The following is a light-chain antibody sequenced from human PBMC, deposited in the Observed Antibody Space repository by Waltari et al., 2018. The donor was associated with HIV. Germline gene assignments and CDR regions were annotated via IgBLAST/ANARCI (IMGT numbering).Light chain of an antibody. CDR2: TPN. J-gene: IGLJ3*02. CDR3: ATWDDSLNGPV. CDR1: ISNIGSNT. Sequence: QSVLTQPPSASGTPGQRVTISCSGSISNIGSNTVNWYQQLPGTAPKLLIYTPNQRPAGVPDRFSGSKSGASASLAISGLQSDDEADYYCATWDDSLNGPVFGGGTKLTVL. V-gene: IGLV1-44*01.